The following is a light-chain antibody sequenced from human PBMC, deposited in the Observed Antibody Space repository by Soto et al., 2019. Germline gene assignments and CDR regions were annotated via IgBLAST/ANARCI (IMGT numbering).Light chain of an antibody. J-gene: IGLJ2*01. V-gene: IGLV4-69*01. CDR1: SGHSSYA. CDR2: LNSDGSH. Sequence: QPVLTQSPSASASLGASVKLTCTLSSGHSSYAIAWHQQQPEKGPRYLMKLNSDGSHSKGDGIPDRFSGSSSGAERYLTISSLQSEDEADYYCQTCGNGIQVFGGGPKLNVL. CDR3: QTCGNGIQV.